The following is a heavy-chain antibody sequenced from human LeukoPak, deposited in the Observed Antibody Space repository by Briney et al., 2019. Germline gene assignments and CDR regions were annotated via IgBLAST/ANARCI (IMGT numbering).Heavy chain of an antibody. J-gene: IGHJ6*03. CDR1: GGSISSYY. CDR2: IYYSGST. D-gene: IGHD5-18*01. Sequence: SETLSLTCTVSGGSISSYYWSWLRQPPGKGLEWIGYIYYSGSTNYNPSLKSRVTISVATSKNQFSLELNSVTAADTAVYYCARSSGHTYGTYYYYYSMDVWGKGTSVTVSS. V-gene: IGHV4-59*01. CDR3: ARSSGHTYGTYYYYYSMDV.